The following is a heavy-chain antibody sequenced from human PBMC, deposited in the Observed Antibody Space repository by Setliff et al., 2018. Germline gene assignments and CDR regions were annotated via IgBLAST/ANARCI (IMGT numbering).Heavy chain of an antibody. CDR3: ARQPSSGSYYNPRPYYFDY. Sequence: LSLTCTVSGGSMTSYYWSWIRQSPWKGLEWIGYVHYSGDSNYNPSLKSRVTMSVDTSKNQFSLNLRSVTAADTAVYYCARQPSSGSYYNPRPYYFDYWGQGTLVTVS. J-gene: IGHJ4*02. CDR2: VHYSGDS. D-gene: IGHD3-10*01. V-gene: IGHV4-59*13. CDR1: GGSMTSYY.